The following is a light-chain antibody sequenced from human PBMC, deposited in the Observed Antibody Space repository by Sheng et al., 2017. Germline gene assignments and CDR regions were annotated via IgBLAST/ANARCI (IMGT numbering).Light chain of an antibody. CDR1: QSVSSSY. J-gene: IGKJ1*01. CDR2: GAS. V-gene: IGKV3-20*01. CDR3: QQYTGSLWT. Sequence: EIVLTQSPGTLSLSPGERASLSCRASQSVSSSYLAWYQKKLGQAPRLLIYGASMRASGIPDRFSGSGSGTDFTLTISRLEPEDFAVYYCQQYTGSLWTFGQGTKVEIK.